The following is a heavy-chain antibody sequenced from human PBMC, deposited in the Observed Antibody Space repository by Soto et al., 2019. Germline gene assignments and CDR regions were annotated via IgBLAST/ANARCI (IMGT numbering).Heavy chain of an antibody. V-gene: IGHV3-48*01. Sequence: GGSLRLSCAASGFTFSNYSMNWVRQAPGKGLEWVSYISSSSSTIYYADSVKGRFTISRDNAKNSLYLQMNSLRAEDTAVYYCASSPRSYYGSGSYYTTHYFDYWGQGTLVTVSS. CDR1: GFTFSNYS. D-gene: IGHD3-10*01. CDR3: ASSPRSYYGSGSYYTTHYFDY. CDR2: ISSSSSTI. J-gene: IGHJ4*02.